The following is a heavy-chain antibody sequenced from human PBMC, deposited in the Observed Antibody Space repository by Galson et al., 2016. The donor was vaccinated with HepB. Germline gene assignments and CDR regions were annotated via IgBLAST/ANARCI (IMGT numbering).Heavy chain of an antibody. D-gene: IGHD2-2*01. CDR1: GFTFNSYA. V-gene: IGHV3-23*01. CDR2: ISGSGGRT. J-gene: IGHJ6*02. Sequence: SLRLSCAVSGFTFNSYAMTWVRQAPGKGLEWVSGISGSGGRTYYADSVKGRFTISRDNSKNPLYLQMNSLRAEDTAVYYCAKGGVPAVYYYYYGMDVWGQGTTVTVSS. CDR3: AKGGVPAVYYYYYGMDV.